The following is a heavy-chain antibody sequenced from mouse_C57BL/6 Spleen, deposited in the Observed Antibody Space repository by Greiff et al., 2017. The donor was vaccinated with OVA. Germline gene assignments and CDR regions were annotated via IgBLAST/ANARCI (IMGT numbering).Heavy chain of an antibody. D-gene: IGHD2-4*01. J-gene: IGHJ4*01. CDR3: ASKGYYYDDYAMDY. CDR2: IDPSDSYT. V-gene: IGHV1-50*01. Sequence: QVQLQQPGAELVKPGASVKLSCKASGYTFTSYWMQWVKQRPGQGLEWIGEIDPSDSYTNYNQKFKGKATLTVDTSASTAYMQLSSLTSEDSAVYYCASKGYYYDDYAMDYWGQGTSVTVSS. CDR1: GYTFTSYW.